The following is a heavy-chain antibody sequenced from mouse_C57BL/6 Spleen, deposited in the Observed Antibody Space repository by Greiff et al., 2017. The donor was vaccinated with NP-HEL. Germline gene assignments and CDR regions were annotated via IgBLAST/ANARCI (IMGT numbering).Heavy chain of an antibody. CDR1: GYAFSSYW. D-gene: IGHD2-4*01. V-gene: IGHV1-80*01. CDR3: ARPPYDYDGAWFAY. J-gene: IGHJ3*01. Sequence: VKLVESGAELVKPGASVKISCKASGYAFSSYWMNWVKQRPGKGLEWIGQIYPGDGDTNYNGKFKGKATLTADKSSSTAYMQLSSLTSEDSAVYFCARPPYDYDGAWFAYWGQGTLVTVSA. CDR2: IYPGDGDT.